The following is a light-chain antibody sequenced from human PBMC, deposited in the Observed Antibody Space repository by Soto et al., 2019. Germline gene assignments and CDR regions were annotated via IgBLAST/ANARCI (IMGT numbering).Light chain of an antibody. CDR3: SSYAGSNNFGVL. Sequence: QFALTQPPSASGSPGQSVTISCTGTSSDVGGYNYVSWYQQHPGKAPKLMIYEVTKRPSGVPDRFSGSKSDNTASLTVSGLQAEDEADYYCSSYAGSNNFGVLFGGGTKVTVL. V-gene: IGLV2-8*01. CDR2: EVT. CDR1: SSDVGGYNY. J-gene: IGLJ2*01.